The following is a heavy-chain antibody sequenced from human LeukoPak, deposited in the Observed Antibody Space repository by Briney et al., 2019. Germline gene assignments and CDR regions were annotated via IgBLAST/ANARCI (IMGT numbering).Heavy chain of an antibody. J-gene: IGHJ6*02. CDR3: ARDPGHYYDSRGFYYGMDV. CDR1: GFAVSDKY. Sequence: GGSLRLSCAASGFAVSDKYMSWVRQAPGKGLEWVSVIYSSTYYADSVKGRFTISRDNSKNTLYLQMNSLRAEDTAVYYCARDPGHYYDSRGFYYGMDVWGQGTTVTVSS. D-gene: IGHD3-22*01. V-gene: IGHV3-53*01. CDR2: IYSST.